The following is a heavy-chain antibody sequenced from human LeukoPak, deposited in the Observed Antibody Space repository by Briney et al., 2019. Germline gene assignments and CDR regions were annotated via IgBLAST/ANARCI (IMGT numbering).Heavy chain of an antibody. CDR1: GYIFTYHY. CDR3: ARDNSIADRGWWFDP. Sequence: ASVKVSCKASGYIFTYHYMHWVRQAPGQGLEWMGLINPSGSSTLYAEKFRGRIIMTRDMSTATDYMELSSLRSEDTAVYYCARDNSIADRGWWFDPWGQGTLVTVSS. J-gene: IGHJ5*02. V-gene: IGHV1-46*01. D-gene: IGHD4-23*01. CDR2: INPSGSST.